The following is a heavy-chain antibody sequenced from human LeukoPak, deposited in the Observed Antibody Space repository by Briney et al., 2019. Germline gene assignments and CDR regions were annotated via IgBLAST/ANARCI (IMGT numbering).Heavy chain of an antibody. D-gene: IGHD6-19*01. CDR3: ARRYSSGWYVRY. CDR2: INHSGST. V-gene: IGHV4-34*01. J-gene: IGHJ4*02. CDR1: GGSFSGYY. Sequence: PSETLSLTCAVYGGSFSGYYWSWIRQPPGKGLEWIGEINHSGSTNYNPSLKSRDTISVDTSKNQFSLKLSSVTAADTAVYYCARRYSSGWYVRYWGQGTLVTVSS.